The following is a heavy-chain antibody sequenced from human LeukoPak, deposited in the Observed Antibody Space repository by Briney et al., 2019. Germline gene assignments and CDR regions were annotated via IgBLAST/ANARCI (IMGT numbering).Heavy chain of an antibody. CDR1: GFTFTDYY. J-gene: IGHJ3*02. CDR3: ARDQGFGVVWDAFDI. Sequence: PGGSLRLSCAASGFTFTDYYMSWIRPAPGKGLEWVSYISSSGSTIYYADSVKGRFTISRDNAKNSLYLQMNSLRAEDTAVYYCARDQGFGVVWDAFDIWGQGTMVTVSS. D-gene: IGHD3-3*01. CDR2: ISSSGSTI. V-gene: IGHV3-11*01.